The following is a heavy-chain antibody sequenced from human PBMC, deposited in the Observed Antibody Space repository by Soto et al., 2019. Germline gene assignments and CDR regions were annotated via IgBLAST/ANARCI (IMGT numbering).Heavy chain of an antibody. D-gene: IGHD5-12*01. CDR2: IYARGGST. V-gene: IGHV1-46*01. CDR1: GYTFTSYN. CDR3: FRGGFDDYEKEGRY. Sequence: QVQLVQSGAEVRKPGASVKVSCKASGYTFTSYNIHWVRQAPGQGLEWMAIIYARGGSTTYAQNLQGRVPVTRDTSTSTVYMELSSLRSDDTATYFCFRGGFDDYEKEGRYWGQGTLVTVSS. J-gene: IGHJ4*02.